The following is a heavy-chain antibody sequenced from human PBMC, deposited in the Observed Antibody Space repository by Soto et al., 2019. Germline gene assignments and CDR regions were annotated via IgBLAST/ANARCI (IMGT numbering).Heavy chain of an antibody. CDR2: IYPGDSDT. V-gene: IGHV5-51*01. CDR1: EYGFTSYW. J-gene: IGHJ4*02. D-gene: IGHD1-26*01. CDR3: AKVGAELVVDY. Sequence: PGXSMRYSSKGSEYGFTSYWIDWVRQMPGKGLEWMGIIYPGDSDTRYSPSFQGQVTISADKSISTAYLQWSSLKASDTAMYYCAKVGAELVVDYWGQGSLVTVSS.